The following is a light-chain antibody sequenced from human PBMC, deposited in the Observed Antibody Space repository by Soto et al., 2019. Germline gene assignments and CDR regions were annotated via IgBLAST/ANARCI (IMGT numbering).Light chain of an antibody. Sequence: DLVMTPSPDSLAVSLGERATINCKSSQSVLYSSNNKNYLAWYQQKPGQAPRLLIHGASSRATGIPDRFSGSGSGTDFTLTISRLEPEDFAVYYCQQYGSSPTTFGQGARLEVK. J-gene: IGKJ5*01. V-gene: IGKV4-1*01. CDR1: QSVLYSSNNKNY. CDR3: QQYGSSPTT. CDR2: GAS.